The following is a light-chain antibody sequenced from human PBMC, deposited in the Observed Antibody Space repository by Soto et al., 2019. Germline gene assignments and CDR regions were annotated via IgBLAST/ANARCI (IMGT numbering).Light chain of an antibody. CDR2: EVN. J-gene: IGLJ1*01. CDR3: SAYSDIDTKV. Sequence: QDVRTEPASVSGSPGQSITISCGGTSSDVGAYIYVSWYQQFPGKAPKLILYEVNNRPSGVSNRFSGSKSDTTASLTISGLQPEDEADYYCSAYSDIDTKVFGTGTKVTV. V-gene: IGLV2-14*03. CDR1: SSDVGAYIY.